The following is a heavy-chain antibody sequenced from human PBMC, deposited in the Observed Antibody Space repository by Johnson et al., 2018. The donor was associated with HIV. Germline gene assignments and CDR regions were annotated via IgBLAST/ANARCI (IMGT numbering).Heavy chain of an antibody. CDR1: GFTFSDYY. Sequence: VQLVESGGGLVKPGGSLRLSCAASGFTFSDYYMSWIRQPPGKGLGWVGRIQSKTDGGTTDYTAPVTGRFTISRDDSKNTLYLQMNSRKTEDTAVYYCTTDWALEWFHNDAFDIWGQGTMVTVSS. V-gene: IGHV3-15*01. D-gene: IGHD3-3*01. CDR3: TTDWALEWFHNDAFDI. J-gene: IGHJ3*02. CDR2: IQSKTDGGTT.